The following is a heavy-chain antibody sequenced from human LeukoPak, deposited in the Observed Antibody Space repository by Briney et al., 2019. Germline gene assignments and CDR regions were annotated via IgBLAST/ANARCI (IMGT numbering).Heavy chain of an antibody. CDR3: ARDRGSYSHDY. CDR1: GGSFSGYY. J-gene: IGHJ4*02. Sequence: PSETLSLTCAVYGGSFSGYYWSWIRQPPGKGLEWIGEINHSGSTNYNPSLKSRVTISVDTSKNQFSLKLSSVTAADTAVYYCARDRGSYSHDYWGQGTLVTVSS. D-gene: IGHD1-26*01. V-gene: IGHV4-34*01. CDR2: INHSGST.